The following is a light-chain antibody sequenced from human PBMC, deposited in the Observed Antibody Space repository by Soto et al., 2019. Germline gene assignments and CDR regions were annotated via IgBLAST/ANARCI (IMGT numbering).Light chain of an antibody. Sequence: DIVLTQSPATLSLSPGERATLSCRASQSVSSYLAWYQQKPGQAPRLLIYDASTRATGIPARFRGSGSGTDFTLSISSLEPEDFAVYYCQQRGYTFGQGTKLEIK. CDR1: QSVSSY. CDR3: QQRGYT. J-gene: IGKJ2*01. V-gene: IGKV3-11*01. CDR2: DAS.